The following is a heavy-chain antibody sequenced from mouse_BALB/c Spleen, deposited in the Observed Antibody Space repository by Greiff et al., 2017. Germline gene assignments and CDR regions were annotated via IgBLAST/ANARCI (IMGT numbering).Heavy chain of an antibody. V-gene: IGHV14-3*02. J-gene: IGHJ3*01. CDR1: GFNIKDTS. CDR3: SRWLLAY. D-gene: IGHD2-2*01. Sequence: VQLQQSGAELVKPGASVKLSCTASGFNIKDTSMHWVKQRPEQGLEWIGRIDPANGNTKYDPKFQGKATITADTSSNTAYLQLSSLTSEDTAVYYCSRWLLAYWGQGTLVTVSA. CDR2: IDPANGNT.